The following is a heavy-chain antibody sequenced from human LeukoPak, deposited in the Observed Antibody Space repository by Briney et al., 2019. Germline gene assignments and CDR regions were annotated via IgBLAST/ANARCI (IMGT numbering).Heavy chain of an antibody. CDR1: GFSVSNYA. V-gene: IGHV3-23*01. CDR2: FTAGGSGT. D-gene: IGHD2-15*01. J-gene: IGHJ4*02. CDR3: ARGGGLQRRYFEY. Sequence: GGSLRLSCAASGFSVSNYALSWVRQAPGKGLEWVSSFTAGGSGTYNTDSVEGRFTISRDISKNTLYMQMNSLRAEDTAVYYCARGGGLQRRYFEYWGQETLLTVSS.